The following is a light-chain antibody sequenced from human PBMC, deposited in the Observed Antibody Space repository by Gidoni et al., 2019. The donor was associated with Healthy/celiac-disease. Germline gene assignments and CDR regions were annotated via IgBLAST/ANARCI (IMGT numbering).Light chain of an antibody. CDR2: AAS. CDR3: QQSYSTPRT. CDR1: QSISSY. Sequence: DLQLTQSPSSLSASVGDRVTITCRARQSISSYLNGYQQKPGKAPKLLIYAASSLQSGVPSRFSGSGSGTDFTLTISSLQPEDFATYYCQQSYSTPRTFXQXTKVEIK. J-gene: IGKJ1*01. V-gene: IGKV1-39*01.